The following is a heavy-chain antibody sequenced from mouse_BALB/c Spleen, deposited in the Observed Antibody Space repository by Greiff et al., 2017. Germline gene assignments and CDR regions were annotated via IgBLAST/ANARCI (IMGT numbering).Heavy chain of an antibody. J-gene: IGHJ2*01. CDR1: GFTFSDYY. D-gene: IGHD2-4*01. V-gene: IGHV5-4*02. CDR2: ISDGGSYT. Sequence: EVMLVESGGGLVKPGGSLKLSCAASGFTFSDYYMYWVRQTPEKRLEWVATISDGGSYTYYPDSVKGRFTISRDNAKNNLYLQMSSLKSEDTAMYYCARGPYDYDGFDYWGQGTTLTVSS. CDR3: ARGPYDYDGFDY.